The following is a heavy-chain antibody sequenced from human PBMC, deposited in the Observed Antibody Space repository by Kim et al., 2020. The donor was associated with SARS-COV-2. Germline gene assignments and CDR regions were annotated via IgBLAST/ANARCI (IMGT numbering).Heavy chain of an antibody. Sequence: YRDAVKGRFTISRDNARKSLYLQMNSLRAEDTAVYYCARDWGILTGYNPWGQGTLVTVSS. CDR3: ARDWGILTGYNP. D-gene: IGHD3-9*01. V-gene: IGHV3-11*04. J-gene: IGHJ5*02.